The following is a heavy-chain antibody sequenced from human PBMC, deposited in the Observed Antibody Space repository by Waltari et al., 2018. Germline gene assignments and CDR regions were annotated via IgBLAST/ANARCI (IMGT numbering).Heavy chain of an antibody. CDR3: VRDDPGYGMDV. CDR1: GFTFILYG. V-gene: IGHV3-30*02. J-gene: IGHJ6*01. Sequence: QVYLVESGGGVVKPGDSLSLSCDSSGFTFILYGMHWVLQAPGKGLEWLAFKRFHGINKHYADSVRGRFTISRENSKNTLYLQMNSLRSEDAGLYLCVRDDPGYGMDVWGQGTPVTVSS. CDR2: KRFHGINK.